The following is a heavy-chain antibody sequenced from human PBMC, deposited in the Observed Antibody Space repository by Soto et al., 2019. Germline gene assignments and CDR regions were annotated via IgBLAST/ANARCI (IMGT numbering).Heavy chain of an antibody. CDR3: ARMGDYYDNAGDAFDL. CDR2: IFANDEE. J-gene: IGHJ3*01. CDR1: GFSLSNARMG. D-gene: IGHD3-22*01. Sequence: QVTLKESGPVLVKPTETLTLTCTVSGFSLSNARMGVSWIRQPPGTALEWLAHIFANDEESYNTSLRSRLTISRDTSKNQVVLTMTNMDPVDTATYYCARMGDYYDNAGDAFDLWGQGTRVTVSS. V-gene: IGHV2-26*01.